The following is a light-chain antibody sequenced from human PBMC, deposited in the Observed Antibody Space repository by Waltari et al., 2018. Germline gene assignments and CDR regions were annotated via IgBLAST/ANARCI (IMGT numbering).Light chain of an antibody. CDR1: RRDVGSYNF. V-gene: IGLV2-23*02. CDR3: CSYTTSDTFV. CDR2: EAS. J-gene: IGLJ2*01. Sequence: QSALTQPASVSGSPGQSITISCTGTRRDVGSYNFVHWYQQHPGNPPKLMIYEASKRPSGVSNLFSGSKSGNTASLTISGLQAEDEADYYCCSYTTSDTFVFGGGTKLTVL.